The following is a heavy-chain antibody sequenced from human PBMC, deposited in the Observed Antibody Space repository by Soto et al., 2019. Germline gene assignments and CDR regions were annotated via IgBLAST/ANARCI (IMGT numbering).Heavy chain of an antibody. D-gene: IGHD1-26*01. CDR1: EFTVSTNH. V-gene: IGHV3-53*01. J-gene: IGHJ2*01. Sequence: PGGSLRLSCAASEFTVSTNHMSWVRQAPGKGLEWVSVIYSGGRTYYADSVKGRFTISRDNSKNTLYLQMNFLRAEDTAVYYCARVRSGSYHWYFDLWGRGTLVTVSS. CDR2: IYSGGRT. CDR3: ARVRSGSYHWYFDL.